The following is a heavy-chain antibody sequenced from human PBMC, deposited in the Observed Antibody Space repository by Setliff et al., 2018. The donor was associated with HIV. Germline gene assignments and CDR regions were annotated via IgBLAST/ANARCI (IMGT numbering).Heavy chain of an antibody. V-gene: IGHV4-59*01. J-gene: IGHJ6*03. CDR3: ATTTIFEVPRYYYYYMDV. D-gene: IGHD3-3*01. CDR2: IYYSGST. CDR1: GGSISSYY. Sequence: SETLSLTCTVSGGSISSYYWSWIRQPPGKGLEWIGYIYYSGSTNYNPSLKSRVTISVDTSKNQFSLKLSSVTAADTAVYYCATTTIFEVPRYYYYYMDVWGKGTTVTVSS.